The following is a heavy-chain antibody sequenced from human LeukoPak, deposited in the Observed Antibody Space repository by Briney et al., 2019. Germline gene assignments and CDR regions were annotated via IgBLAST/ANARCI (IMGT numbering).Heavy chain of an antibody. CDR2: ISSSGSTI. CDR3: AKHKPYYYGSGNYYYMDV. CDR1: GFTFSSYE. J-gene: IGHJ6*03. D-gene: IGHD3-10*01. V-gene: IGHV3-48*03. Sequence: GGSLRLSCAASGFTFSSYEMNWVRQAPGKGLEWVSYISSSGSTIYYADSVKGRFTISRDNSKNTLYLQMNSLRAEDTAVYYCAKHKPYYYGSGNYYYMDVWGKGTTVTISS.